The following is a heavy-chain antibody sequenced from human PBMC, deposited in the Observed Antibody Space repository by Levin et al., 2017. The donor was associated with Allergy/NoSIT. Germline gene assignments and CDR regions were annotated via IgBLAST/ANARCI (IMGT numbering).Heavy chain of an antibody. D-gene: IGHD3-16*01. CDR1: GFIFADHY. Sequence: LSLTCAASGFIFADHYMDWLRQAPGKGLEWIARSRDRARRHTIEYAASVKGRFIISRDFSKNSVFLQMNSLRTKDTAVYYCSRSLFGEGNFDFWGQGTLVTVSS. CDR2: SRDRARRHTI. CDR3: SRSLFGEGNFDF. J-gene: IGHJ4*02. V-gene: IGHV3-72*01.